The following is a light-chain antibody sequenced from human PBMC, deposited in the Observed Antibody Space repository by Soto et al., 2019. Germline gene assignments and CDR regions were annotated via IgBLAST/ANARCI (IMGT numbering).Light chain of an antibody. CDR1: CSDVGGYNS. CDR3: SSYAGRNNAVV. Sequence: QSVLTQPPSASGSPGQSVTISCTGTCSDVGGYNSVSWYQQHPGKAPKLMIYGVSTRPSGVPDRFSGSKSGNTASLTVSGLQAEDEAHYYCSSYAGRNNAVVFGGGTKVTVL. CDR2: GVS. V-gene: IGLV2-8*01. J-gene: IGLJ2*01.